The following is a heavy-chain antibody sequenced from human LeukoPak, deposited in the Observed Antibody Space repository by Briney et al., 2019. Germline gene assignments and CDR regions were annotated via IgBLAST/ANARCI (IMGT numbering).Heavy chain of an antibody. CDR3: ARERNLEIAVAGTIFDY. D-gene: IGHD6-19*01. V-gene: IGHV3-48*04. CDR2: ISSSGDTI. Sequence: GGSLRLSCVASRLTFSDYSMNWVRQAPGKGLEWVAFISSSGDTIYYADSVKGRFTISRDNAKSSLYLQMNSLGGEDTAVYYCARERNLEIAVAGTIFDYWGQGTLVTVSS. CDR1: RLTFSDYS. J-gene: IGHJ4*02.